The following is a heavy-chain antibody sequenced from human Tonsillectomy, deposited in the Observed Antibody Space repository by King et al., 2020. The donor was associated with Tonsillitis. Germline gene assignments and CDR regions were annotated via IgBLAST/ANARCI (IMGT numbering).Heavy chain of an antibody. V-gene: IGHV3-23*04. CDR1: GFTFSHFG. CDR2: INNDGDIT. D-gene: IGHD3-10*01. CDR3: SKAVYHHGLYDY. J-gene: IGHJ4*02. Sequence: VQLVESGGGLVQPGGSLRLSCAASGFTFSHFGISWVRQAPGKGLEWVADINNDGDITYYADSVKGRFTISRDNSKNTLYLQMNSLRAEDTAFYYCSKAVYHHGLYDYWGQGTLVTVSS.